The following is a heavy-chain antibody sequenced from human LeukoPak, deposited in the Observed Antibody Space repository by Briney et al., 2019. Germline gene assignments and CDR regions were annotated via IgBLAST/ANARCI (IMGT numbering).Heavy chain of an antibody. CDR1: GFTFSSYG. CDR2: IWYDGSNK. D-gene: IGHD4-11*01. J-gene: IGHJ5*02. V-gene: IGHV3-33*08. Sequence: PGRSLRLSCAASGFTFSSYGMHWVRQAPGKGLEWVAVIWYDGSNKYYADSVKGRFTISRDNSKNTLYLQMNSLRAEDTAVYYCARDRAILSTVENWFDPWGQGTLVTVSS. CDR3: ARDRAILSTVENWFDP.